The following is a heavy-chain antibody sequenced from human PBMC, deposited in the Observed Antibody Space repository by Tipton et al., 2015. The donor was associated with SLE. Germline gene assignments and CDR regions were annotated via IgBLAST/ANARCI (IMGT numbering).Heavy chain of an antibody. CDR3: ARTIYGSGSYPED. Sequence: VQLVQSGAEVKKPGASVKVSCKASGYTFTSYWIGWVRQMPGKGLEWMGIIYPGDSDTRYSPSFQGQVTISADKSISTAYLQWSSLKASDTAMYYCARTIYGSGSYPEDWGQGTLVTVSS. D-gene: IGHD3-10*01. CDR1: GYTFTSYW. CDR2: IYPGDSDT. J-gene: IGHJ4*02. V-gene: IGHV5-51*01.